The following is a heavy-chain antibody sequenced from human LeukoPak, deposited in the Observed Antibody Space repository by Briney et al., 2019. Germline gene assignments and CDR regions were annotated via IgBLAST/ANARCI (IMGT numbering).Heavy chain of an antibody. CDR2: ISAYNSAYNGNT. CDR3: ARRAGDHYYFDY. Sequence: ASVKVSCKASGYTFINYGITWVRQAPGQGLEWMGWISAYNSAYNGNTHYAQKLQGRVTMTTDTSTNTGYMELRSLRSDDTAVYYCARRAGDHYYFDYWGQGTLVTVSS. V-gene: IGHV1-18*01. CDR1: GYTFINYG. D-gene: IGHD7-27*01. J-gene: IGHJ4*02.